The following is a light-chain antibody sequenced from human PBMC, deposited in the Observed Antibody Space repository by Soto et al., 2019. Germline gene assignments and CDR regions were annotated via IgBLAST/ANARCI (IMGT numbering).Light chain of an antibody. J-gene: IGKJ3*01. V-gene: IGKV3-15*01. CDR3: QHYNNWPPKFT. CDR1: QSISSN. CDR2: GAS. Sequence: EIVMTQSPATLSVSPGERATLSCRASQSISSNLAWYHQKPGQAPRLLIYGASTRASGIPARFSGSGSGTELTLTISSLQSEDFAVYYCQHYNNWPPKFTFGPGTKVDIK.